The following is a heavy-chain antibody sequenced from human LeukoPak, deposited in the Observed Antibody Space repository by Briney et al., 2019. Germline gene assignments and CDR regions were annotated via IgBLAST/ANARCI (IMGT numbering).Heavy chain of an antibody. CDR1: GFTLSSHS. J-gene: IGHJ6*03. D-gene: IGHD3-3*01. CDR2: ISTSSSFI. Sequence: PGGSLRLSCATSGFTLSSHSMSWVRQTPGKGLEWVSSISTSSSFIYYADSLKGRFTSSRDNARNSLYLQMNSLRAADTAVYYCARNYDFWSSPRGYMDVWGKGTTVTVSS. V-gene: IGHV3-21*01. CDR3: ARNYDFWSSPRGYMDV.